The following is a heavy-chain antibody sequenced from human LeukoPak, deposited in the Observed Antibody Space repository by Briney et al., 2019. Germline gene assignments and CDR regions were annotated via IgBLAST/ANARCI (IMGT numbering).Heavy chain of an antibody. CDR2: ISGSGGST. V-gene: IGHV3-23*01. CDR3: ARLRYFDWLLQTMYYFDY. Sequence: GGSLRLSCAASGFTFSSYAMSWVRQAPGKGLEWVSAISGSGGSTCYADSVKGRFTISRDNSKNTLYLQMNSLRAEDTAVYYCARLRYFDWLLQTMYYFDYWGQGTLVTVSS. CDR1: GFTFSSYA. D-gene: IGHD3-9*01. J-gene: IGHJ4*02.